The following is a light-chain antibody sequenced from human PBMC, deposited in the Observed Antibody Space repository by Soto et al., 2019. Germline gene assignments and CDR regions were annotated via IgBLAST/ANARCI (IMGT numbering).Light chain of an antibody. CDR2: AAS. Sequence: DIQITQSPSSLSASVGDRVTITCRASPSISSYLNWYQQKPGKAPKLLIYAASSLQSGVPSRFSGSGSGTDFTLTISSLQPEDFATYYCQQSDSTSTFGPGTKVDIK. CDR3: QQSDSTST. J-gene: IGKJ3*01. V-gene: IGKV1-39*01. CDR1: PSISSY.